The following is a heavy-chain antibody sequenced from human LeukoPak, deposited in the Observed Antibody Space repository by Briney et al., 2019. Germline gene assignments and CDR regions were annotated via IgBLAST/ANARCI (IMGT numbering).Heavy chain of an antibody. D-gene: IGHD3-10*01. CDR2: LTGSGGNT. CDR3: VKFRGIQHYNYHMDV. Sequence: RPGGSLRLSCAASGFTFSSYAMSRVRQAPGKGLEWVSGLTGSGGNTYYADSVKGRFTISRDNSKNTLSLQMNSLRAEDAAVYYCVKFRGIQHYNYHMDVWGKGTTVTVSS. CDR1: GFTFSSYA. V-gene: IGHV3-23*01. J-gene: IGHJ6*03.